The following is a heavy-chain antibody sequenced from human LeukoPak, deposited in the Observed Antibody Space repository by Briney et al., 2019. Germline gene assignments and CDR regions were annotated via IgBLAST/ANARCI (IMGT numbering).Heavy chain of an antibody. CDR2: INPNSGGT. D-gene: IGHD3-10*01. CDR1: GYTFTGFY. J-gene: IGHJ6*03. V-gene: IGHV1-2*02. CDR3: ARVSYGSGSYYKEDYYYYMDV. Sequence: ASVKVSCKASGYTFTGFYIHWVRQAPGQGLEWMGWINPNSGGTIYAQKFQGRVTMTRDTSISTAYMELSRLRSDDTAVYYCARVSYGSGSYYKEDYYYYMDVWGKGTTVTVSS.